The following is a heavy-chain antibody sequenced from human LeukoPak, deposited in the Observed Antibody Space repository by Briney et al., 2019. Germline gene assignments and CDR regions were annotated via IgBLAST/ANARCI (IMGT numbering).Heavy chain of an antibody. Sequence: SETLSLTCAVYGGSFSGYYWSWIRQPPGKGLGWIGEINHSGSTNYNPSLKSRVTISVDTSKNQFSLKLSSVTAADTAVYYCARMRWYPGGARWFDPWGQGTLVTVSS. V-gene: IGHV4-34*01. J-gene: IGHJ5*02. CDR2: INHSGST. CDR1: GGSFSGYY. CDR3: ARMRWYPGGARWFDP. D-gene: IGHD6-13*01.